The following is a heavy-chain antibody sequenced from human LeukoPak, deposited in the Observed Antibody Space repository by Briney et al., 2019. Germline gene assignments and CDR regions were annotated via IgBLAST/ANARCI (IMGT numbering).Heavy chain of an antibody. CDR1: GYTFTSYY. D-gene: IGHD2-2*02. Sequence: ASVKVSCKASGYTFTSYYMHWVRQAPGQGLEWMGIINPSGGSTSYAQKFQGRVTMTRDTSISTAYMELSRLRSDDTAVYYCARDRGPGRKLPAAIGLPRPNPFDYWGQGTLVTVSS. V-gene: IGHV1-46*01. J-gene: IGHJ4*02. CDR3: ARDRGPGRKLPAAIGLPRPNPFDY. CDR2: INPSGGST.